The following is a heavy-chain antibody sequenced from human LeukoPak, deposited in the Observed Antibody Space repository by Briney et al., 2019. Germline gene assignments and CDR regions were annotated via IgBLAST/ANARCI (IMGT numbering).Heavy chain of an antibody. CDR2: ISAYNGNT. CDR3: ARAKVAYFLNALGY. Sequence: ASVKVSCKASGYTFTSYGISWVRQAPGQGLEWMGWISAYNGNTNYAQKLQGRVTMTTDTSTSTAYMELRSLRSDDTAVYYCARAKVAYFLNALGYWGQGTLVTVSS. D-gene: IGHD2/OR15-2a*01. CDR1: GYTFTSYG. V-gene: IGHV1-18*01. J-gene: IGHJ4*02.